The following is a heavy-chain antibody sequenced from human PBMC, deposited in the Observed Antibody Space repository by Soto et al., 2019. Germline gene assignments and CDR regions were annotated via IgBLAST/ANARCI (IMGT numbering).Heavy chain of an antibody. CDR1: GGSISSGGYY. Sequence: SETLSLTCTVSGGSISSGGYYWSWIRQHPGKGLEWIGYIYYSWSTNYIPSLKSRVTISVDTSKNLFSLKLSSVTAADTAVYYCARLGFGELLDGRYYYMDVWGKGTTVTVSS. CDR3: ARLGFGELLDGRYYYMDV. D-gene: IGHD3-10*01. CDR2: IYYSWST. J-gene: IGHJ6*03. V-gene: IGHV4-61*08.